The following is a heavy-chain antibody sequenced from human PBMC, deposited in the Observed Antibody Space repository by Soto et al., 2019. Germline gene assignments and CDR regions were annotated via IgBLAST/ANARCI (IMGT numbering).Heavy chain of an antibody. D-gene: IGHD3-10*01. J-gene: IGHJ6*02. CDR2: IIPIFGTA. V-gene: IGHV1-69*01. CDR1: GGTFSSYA. CDR3: ARDRAGGDGGSGGYGMDV. Sequence: QVQLVQSGAEVKKPGSSVKVSCTASGGTFSSYAISWVRQAPGQGLEWMGGIIPIFGTANYAQKFQGRVTITADEYTSTAYMELGRLRSEDTAVYYWARDRAGGDGGSGGYGMDVWGQGTTVTVSS.